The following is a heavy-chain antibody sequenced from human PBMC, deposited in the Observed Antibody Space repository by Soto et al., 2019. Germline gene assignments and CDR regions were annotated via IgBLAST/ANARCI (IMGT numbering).Heavy chain of an antibody. CDR1: GYTFTSYA. J-gene: IGHJ6*02. D-gene: IGHD6-13*01. CDR2: INAGNGNT. CDR3: ARGAAAGTAYYYYGMDV. V-gene: IGHV1-3*01. Sequence: ASVKVSCEASGYTFTSYAMHWVRQAPGQRLEWMGWINAGNGNTKYSQKLQGRVTMTTDTSTSTAYMELRSLRSDDTAVYYCARGAAAGTAYYYYGMDVWGQGTTVTVSS.